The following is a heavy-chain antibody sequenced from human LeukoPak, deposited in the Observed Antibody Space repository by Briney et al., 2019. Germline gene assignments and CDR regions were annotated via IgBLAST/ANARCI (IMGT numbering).Heavy chain of an antibody. CDR3: ARSMAVQGFDP. CDR1: GFTFSSYA. V-gene: IGHV3-23*01. Sequence: GGSLRLSCAASGFTFSSYALSWVRQAPGKGLEWVSRISGSGGNTFYADSVKGRFTISRDNAKNSLYLQMNSLRAEDTAVYYCARSMAVQGFDPWGQGTLVTVSS. J-gene: IGHJ5*02. CDR2: ISGSGGNT. D-gene: IGHD1-1*01.